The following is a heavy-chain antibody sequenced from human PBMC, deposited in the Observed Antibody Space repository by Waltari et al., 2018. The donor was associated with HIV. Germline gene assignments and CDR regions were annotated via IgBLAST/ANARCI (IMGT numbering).Heavy chain of an antibody. CDR2: IRSEAYGGTT. CDR1: GFIFGDYA. V-gene: IGHV3-49*03. D-gene: IGHD1-26*01. CDR3: ARNPGAVAFDI. J-gene: IGHJ3*02. Sequence: EVQLVESGGGLVQPGRSLRLSCTAFGFIFGDYAMSWFRQATGKGLEWVGFIRSEAYGGTTEYVASVKGRFTISRDDSKRIAYLQMNSLKTEDTAVYYCARNPGAVAFDIWGQGTLVTVSS.